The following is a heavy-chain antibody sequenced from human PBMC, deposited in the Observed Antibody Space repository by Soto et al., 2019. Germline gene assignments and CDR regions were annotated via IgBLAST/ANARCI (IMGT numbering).Heavy chain of an antibody. CDR1: GFSFNFYV. CDR2: MSGSGGHK. V-gene: IGHV3-23*01. CDR3: ARAVTQDFDS. J-gene: IGHJ4*02. Sequence: EVQLLEAGGGLVQPGGSLRLSCAASGFSFNFYVMTWVRQAPGKGLEWVSGMSGSGGHKYYADSVKGRFTVSRDNSNSTLFLQMNSLMAEDTAVYCCARAVTQDFDSGGQGTVVSVSS.